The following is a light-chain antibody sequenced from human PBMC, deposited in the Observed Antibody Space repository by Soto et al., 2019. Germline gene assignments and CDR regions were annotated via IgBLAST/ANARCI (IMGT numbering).Light chain of an antibody. CDR1: SSDVGGYNY. Sequence: QSVLTQPASVSGSPGQSITISCTGTSSDVGGYNYVSWYQQHPGKAPKLMIYEVNNRPLGVSNRFSGSKSGNTASLTISGLQAEDEADYYCSSFTSSSTQVLGGGTKLPVL. V-gene: IGLV2-14*01. CDR2: EVN. J-gene: IGLJ3*02. CDR3: SSFTSSSTQV.